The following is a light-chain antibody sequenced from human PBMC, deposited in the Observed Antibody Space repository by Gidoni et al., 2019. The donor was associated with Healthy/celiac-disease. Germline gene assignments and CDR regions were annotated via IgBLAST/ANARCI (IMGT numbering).Light chain of an antibody. CDR1: QSINNN. CDR3: QQSYSTPRT. V-gene: IGKV1-39*01. CDR2: AAS. Sequence: DIQMTQSPSSLSASVGDRVTITCRARQSINNNLNWYQQKPGKAPKLLIYAASSLQSGVPSRCCGSGSGTDFTLTISSLQPEDFATYYCQQSYSTPRTFGQGTKVEIK. J-gene: IGKJ1*01.